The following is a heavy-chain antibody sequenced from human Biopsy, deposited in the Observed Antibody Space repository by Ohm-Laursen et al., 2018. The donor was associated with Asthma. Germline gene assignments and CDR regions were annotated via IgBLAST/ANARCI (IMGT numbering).Heavy chain of an antibody. CDR2: STQGGGT. V-gene: IGHV4-34*01. D-gene: IGHD3-3*01. CDR1: GGSLRGYV. J-gene: IGHJ6*02. Sequence: SDTLSLTCAVYGGSLRGYVWTWIRQPPGKGLEWIGESTQGGGTTFNPSLKSRVTISIDLSKSQLSLKVRSVTAADTAVYYCARGPEWNGLDVWGQGTTVTVSS. CDR3: ARGPEWNGLDV.